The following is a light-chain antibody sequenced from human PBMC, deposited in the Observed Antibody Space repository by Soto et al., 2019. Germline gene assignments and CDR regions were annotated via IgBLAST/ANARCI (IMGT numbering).Light chain of an antibody. V-gene: IGLV2-8*01. CDR2: EVN. CDR3: TSYAGGNNV. Sequence: QSALTQPPSASGSPGQSVTISCSGTSSDVGAYNYVSWYQQHPGKVPKLMVYEVNKRPSGVPDRFPGSKSGYTASLTVSGLQAEDEADYYCTSYAGGNNVFGTGTKVTVL. J-gene: IGLJ1*01. CDR1: SSDVGAYNY.